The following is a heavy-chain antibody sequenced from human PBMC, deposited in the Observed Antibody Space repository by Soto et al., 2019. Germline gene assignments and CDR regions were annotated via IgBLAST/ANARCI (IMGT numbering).Heavy chain of an antibody. CDR1: GGSISSYY. Sequence: SETLSLTCTVSGGSISSYYWSWIRQPPGKGLEWIGYIYYSGSTNYNPSLKSRVTISVDTSKNQFSLKLSSVTAADTAVYYCARVNYYDSSGYYPLLDYWGQGTLVTVSS. CDR2: IYYSGST. D-gene: IGHD3-22*01. CDR3: ARVNYYDSSGYYPLLDY. V-gene: IGHV4-59*01. J-gene: IGHJ4*02.